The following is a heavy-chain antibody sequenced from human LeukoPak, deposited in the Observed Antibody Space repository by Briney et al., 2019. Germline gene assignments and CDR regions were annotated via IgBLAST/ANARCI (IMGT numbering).Heavy chain of an antibody. D-gene: IGHD6-19*01. V-gene: IGHV3-74*01. CDR2: IDSDGSTT. CDR1: GFTFSAYC. CDR3: ARDPDNSGWYHWFDP. J-gene: IGHJ5*02. Sequence: GGSLGLSCAASGFTFSAYCMHWVPQASGKGLVWVSRIDSDGSTTRYADSVKGRLTISRDNAKNTLYLQMNSLRAEDTAVYYCARDPDNSGWYHWFDPWGQGTLVTVSS.